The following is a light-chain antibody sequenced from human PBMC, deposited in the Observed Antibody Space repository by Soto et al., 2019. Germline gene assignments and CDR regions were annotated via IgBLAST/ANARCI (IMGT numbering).Light chain of an antibody. CDR2: GAS. CDR3: QQYHSSLLT. V-gene: IGKV3-20*01. CDR1: QSISSSY. J-gene: IGKJ4*01. Sequence: EIVLTQSTGTLSLSPGERATLSCRASQSISSSYLAWYQQKPGQAPRLLIYGASSRATGIPDRFSGSGSGTDFTLTISRLEPEDFAVYYCQQYHSSLLTFGGGTKVEIK.